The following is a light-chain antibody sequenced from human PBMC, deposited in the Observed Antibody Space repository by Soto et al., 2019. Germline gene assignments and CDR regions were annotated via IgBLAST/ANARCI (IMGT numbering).Light chain of an antibody. CDR1: QSVGNC. V-gene: IGKV3-11*01. Sequence: EIVLTQSPATLSLSPGERASLSCRASQSVGNCLGWYQQKPGQAPRLLICEASNRVTDTPARFSGSGSGTDFTLTISSLEPEDFAVYCCQQCSNWPLTFGGGTKVEI. J-gene: IGKJ4*01. CDR3: QQCSNWPLT. CDR2: EAS.